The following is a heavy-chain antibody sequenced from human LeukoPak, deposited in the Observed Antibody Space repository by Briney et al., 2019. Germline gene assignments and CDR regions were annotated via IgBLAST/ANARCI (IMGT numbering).Heavy chain of an antibody. D-gene: IGHD2-2*01. CDR2: INHSGST. CDR1: GGSFSGYY. V-gene: IGHV4-34*01. J-gene: IGHJ4*02. Sequence: SETLSLTCAVYGGSFSGYYWSWIRQPPGKGLEWIGEINHSGSTNYNPSLKSRATISVDTSKNQFSLKLSSVTAADTAVYYCARGQLRLSNWGQGSLVIVSS. CDR3: ARGQLRLSN.